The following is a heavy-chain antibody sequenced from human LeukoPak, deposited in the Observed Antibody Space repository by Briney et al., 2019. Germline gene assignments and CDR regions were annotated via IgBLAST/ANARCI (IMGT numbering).Heavy chain of an antibody. D-gene: IGHD3-22*01. CDR1: GFTFSSYA. CDR2: INWNGGST. CDR3: AKAYYYDSSGYYYFDY. J-gene: IGHJ4*02. V-gene: IGHV3-20*01. Sequence: PGASLRLSCAASGFTFSSYAMSWVRQAPGKGLEWVSGINWNGGSTGHADSVKGRFTISRDNAKNSLYLQMNSLRAEDTALYHCAKAYYYDSSGYYYFDYWGQGTLVTVSS.